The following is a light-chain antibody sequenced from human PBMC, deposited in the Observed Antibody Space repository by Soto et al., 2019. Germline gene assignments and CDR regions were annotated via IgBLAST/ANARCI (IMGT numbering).Light chain of an antibody. Sequence: DIQMTQSPSSLSASIGDRVTITCRARQSINRNLNWYQHNPWKAPKLQIYAASSLQNGVPSRFSGGGSGTELTRSIISLQEEDFGTYYCLQSYTPASITFGQGTPRAIK. CDR1: QSINRN. V-gene: IGKV1-39*01. CDR2: AAS. J-gene: IGKJ5*01. CDR3: LQSYTPASIT.